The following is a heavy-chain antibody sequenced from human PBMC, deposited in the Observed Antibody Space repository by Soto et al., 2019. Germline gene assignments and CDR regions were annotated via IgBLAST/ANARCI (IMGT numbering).Heavy chain of an antibody. CDR3: AKDRRAGGNSAFYFDF. Sequence: GSLLLTGAASGFKFSNYAMSWVRQAPGKGLEWVSLISATGGGTYYADSVKGRFTISRDNSHNTLYLQVHSLTAEDTAVYYCAKDRRAGGNSAFYFDFWGQGAQVTVSS. J-gene: IGHJ4*02. CDR1: GFKFSNYA. CDR2: ISATGGGT. D-gene: IGHD3-16*01. V-gene: IGHV3-23*01.